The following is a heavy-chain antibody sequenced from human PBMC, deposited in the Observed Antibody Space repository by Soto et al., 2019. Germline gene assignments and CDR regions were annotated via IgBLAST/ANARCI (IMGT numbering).Heavy chain of an antibody. CDR1: GFTFSNAW. D-gene: IGHD6-6*01. V-gene: IGHV3-15*01. J-gene: IGHJ4*02. Sequence: EVQLVESGGGLVKPGGSLRLSCAASGFTFSNAWMSWVRQAPGKGLEWVGRIKSKTDGGTTDYAAPVKGRFTISRDDSKNTLYLQMNSLKTEDTGVYYCTTTLIAARPMTDYWGQGTLVTVSS. CDR2: IKSKTDGGTT. CDR3: TTTLIAARPMTDY.